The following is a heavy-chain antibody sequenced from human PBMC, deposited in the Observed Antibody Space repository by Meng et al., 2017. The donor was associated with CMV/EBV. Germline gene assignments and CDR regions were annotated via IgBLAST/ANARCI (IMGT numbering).Heavy chain of an antibody. CDR2: INHSGST. V-gene: IGHV4-34*01. Sequence: QVQLPQWGSRLFKPPYTLSLTRAVYGGAFSGYYWISILQPPGKGLEWSGEINHSGSTNYNPSRKSRVTISVDTSKNQFSLKLSSVTAADTAVYYCARGSIAARLGLGDWGQGTLVTVSS. CDR1: GGAFSGYY. D-gene: IGHD6-6*01. J-gene: IGHJ4*02. CDR3: ARGSIAARLGLGD.